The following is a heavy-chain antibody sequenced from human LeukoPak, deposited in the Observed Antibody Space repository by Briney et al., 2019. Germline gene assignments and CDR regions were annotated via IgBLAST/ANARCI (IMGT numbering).Heavy chain of an antibody. Sequence: WASVKVSCKASGYTFTGYYMHWVRQATGQGLEWMGWMNPNSGNTGYAQKFQGRVTITRNTSISTAYMELSSLRSEDTAVYYCASTYKDGFDYWGQGTLVTVSS. CDR1: GYTFTGYY. CDR3: ASTYKDGFDY. D-gene: IGHD1-14*01. V-gene: IGHV1-8*03. J-gene: IGHJ4*02. CDR2: MNPNSGNT.